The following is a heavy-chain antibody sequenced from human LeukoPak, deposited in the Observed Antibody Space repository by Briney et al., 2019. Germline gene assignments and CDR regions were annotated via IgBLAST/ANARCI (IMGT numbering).Heavy chain of an antibody. CDR3: ARVLTGTAPFDY. CDR2: ISSSNSAI. V-gene: IGHV3-48*04. CDR1: GFTFSSYS. Sequence: GGSLRLSCAASGFTFSSYSMNWVRQAPGKGLEWVSYISSSNSAIYYADSVKGRFTISRDNAKNTLYLHMNSLRAEDTAVYYCARVLTGTAPFDYWGQGTLVTVSS. D-gene: IGHD1-20*01. J-gene: IGHJ4*02.